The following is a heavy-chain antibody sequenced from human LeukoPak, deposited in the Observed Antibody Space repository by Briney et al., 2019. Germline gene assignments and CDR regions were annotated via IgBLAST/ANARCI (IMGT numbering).Heavy chain of an antibody. CDR2: ISSSSSTI. Sequence: PGGSLRLSCAASGFTFSTYNMNWVRQAPGKGLEWVAFISSSSSTIYYADSVKGRFTISRDNAKNLLYLQMNSLRAEDTAVYYCARVALAPAGTSFDYWGQGTLVTVS. J-gene: IGHJ4*02. CDR3: ARVALAPAGTSFDY. D-gene: IGHD6-13*01. CDR1: GFTFSTYN. V-gene: IGHV3-48*04.